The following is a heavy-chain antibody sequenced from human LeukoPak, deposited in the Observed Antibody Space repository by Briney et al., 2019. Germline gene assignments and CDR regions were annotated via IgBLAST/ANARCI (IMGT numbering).Heavy chain of an antibody. D-gene: IGHD2/OR15-2a*01. CDR1: GFTTGSYW. CDR3: TNKNLA. J-gene: IGHJ5*02. Sequence: GGSLRLSCAASGFTTGSYWMTWVRQAPGKGLEWVANINQDGSAKHYMDSARGRFTISRDNARNSLSLQMNSLRTEDTAVYYCTNKNLAWGQGTLVTVSS. CDR2: INQDGSAK. V-gene: IGHV3-7*02.